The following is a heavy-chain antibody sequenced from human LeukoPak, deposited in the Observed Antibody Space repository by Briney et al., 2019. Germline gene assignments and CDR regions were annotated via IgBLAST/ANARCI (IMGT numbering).Heavy chain of an antibody. CDR3: ARDLGGSTGAPWYYFDY. Sequence: GASVKVSCKASGYTFTDYYFHWVRQVPGRGLECMGWINPNTGGTNYPQKFQGRVTMTRDTSISTAYMELTSLRSDDTAVYYCARDLGGSTGAPWYYFDYWGQGTPVTVSS. V-gene: IGHV1-2*02. D-gene: IGHD2-2*01. CDR2: INPNTGGT. CDR1: GYTFTDYY. J-gene: IGHJ4*01.